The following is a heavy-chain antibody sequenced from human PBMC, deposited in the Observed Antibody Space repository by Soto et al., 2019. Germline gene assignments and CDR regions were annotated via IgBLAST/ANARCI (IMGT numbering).Heavy chain of an antibody. CDR3: TRDASRDRSGHGWFDX. D-gene: IGHD6-25*01. CDR1: GFTIRSFT. J-gene: IGHJ5*02. CDR2: INSNSAYI. Sequence: GGSLRLSCTASGFTIRSFTINWVRQAPGKGQEWASTINSNSAYIYYTDALRVRFTISIDNTNNSLHLQMNSRRAEDTAVYYCTRDASRDRSGHGWFDXWGPGTRVTISX. V-gene: IGHV3-21*04.